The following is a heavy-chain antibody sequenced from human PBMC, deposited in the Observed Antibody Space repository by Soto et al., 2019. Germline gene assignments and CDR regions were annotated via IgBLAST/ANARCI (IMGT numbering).Heavy chain of an antibody. CDR3: ARRTSTYYDYVWGSYRSYYYYGMDV. D-gene: IGHD3-16*02. CDR1: GGTFSSYA. Sequence: SVKVSCKASGGTFSSYAISWVRQTPGQGLEWMGGIIPIFGTANYAQKFQGRVTITADESTSTAYMELSSLRSEDTAVYYCARRTSTYYDYVWGSYRSYYYYGMDVWGQGTTVTVSS. V-gene: IGHV1-69*13. CDR2: IIPIFGTA. J-gene: IGHJ6*02.